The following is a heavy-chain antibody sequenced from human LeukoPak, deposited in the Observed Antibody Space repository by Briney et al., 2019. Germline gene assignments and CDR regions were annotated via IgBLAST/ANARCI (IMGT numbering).Heavy chain of an antibody. CDR2: INKESTET. V-gene: IGHV3-7*01. CDR1: GFRFTGFW. D-gene: IGHD2-2*01. J-gene: IGHJ6*02. Sequence: GGSLRLSCAASGFRFTGFWMRWVRQAPGKGPEWVAHINKESTETCYVDSVRGRFTISRDNAKNTLYLQMNSLRAEDTAVYYCARGLLSRYYGVDVWGQGTTVTVSS. CDR3: ARGLLSRYYGVDV.